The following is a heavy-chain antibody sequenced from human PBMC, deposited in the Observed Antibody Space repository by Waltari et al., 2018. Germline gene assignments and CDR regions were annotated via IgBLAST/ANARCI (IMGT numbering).Heavy chain of an antibody. J-gene: IGHJ6*02. V-gene: IGHV3-21*02. Sequence: EVQLVESGGGLVKPGGSLRLSCVASGFKFSAYAMNWVRQAPGKGRGWVASIGGGSSLMGYADSGRGRFTVSRDNAKNTLYLQMDTLRAEDTAVYYCAREGAEQWVVEDYGMDVWGQGTTVTVSS. D-gene: IGHD6-19*01. CDR2: IGGGSSLM. CDR1: GFKFSAYA. CDR3: AREGAEQWVVEDYGMDV.